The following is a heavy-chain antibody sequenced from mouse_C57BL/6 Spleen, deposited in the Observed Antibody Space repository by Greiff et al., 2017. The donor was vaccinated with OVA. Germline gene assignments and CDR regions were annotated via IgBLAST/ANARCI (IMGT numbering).Heavy chain of an antibody. CDR2: IWSDGST. D-gene: IGHD2-3*01. J-gene: IGHJ2*01. CDR3: ARHRGGYDYFDY. Sequence: VKLMESGPGLVAPSQSLSITCTVSGFSLTSYGVHWVRQPPGKGLEWLVVIWSDGSTTYNSALKSRLSISKDNSKSQVFLKMNSLQTDDTAMYYCARHRGGYDYFDYWGQGTTLTVSS. V-gene: IGHV2-6-1*01. CDR1: GFSLTSYG.